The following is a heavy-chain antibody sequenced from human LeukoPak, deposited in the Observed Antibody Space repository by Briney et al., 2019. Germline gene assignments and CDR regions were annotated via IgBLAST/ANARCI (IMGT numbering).Heavy chain of an antibody. Sequence: SETLSLTCTVSGGSISSGGYYWSWIRQHPGKGLEWIGYIYYSGSTYYNPSLKSRVTISVDTSKNQFSLKLSSVTAADTAVYYCARHGSKDYGDYGATFDYWGQGTLVTVSS. CDR2: IYYSGST. V-gene: IGHV4-31*03. D-gene: IGHD4-17*01. J-gene: IGHJ4*02. CDR3: ARHGSKDYGDYGATFDY. CDR1: GGSISSGGYY.